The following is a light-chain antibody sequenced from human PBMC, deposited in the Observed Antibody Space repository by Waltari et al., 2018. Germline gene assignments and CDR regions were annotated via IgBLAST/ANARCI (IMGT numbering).Light chain of an antibody. CDR3: SSHAGSFAFVL. V-gene: IGLV2-11*01. CDR2: DVS. CDR1: SSDIGAYNR. Sequence: QAALTQPPSMSGSPGQSVTLSCTGTSSDIGAYNRFSWDQQHPGKAPKLMIYDVSQRPSGVSDRFSGSKSGNTASLTISDLQADDEAEYYCSSHAGSFAFVLFGGGTRLTVL. J-gene: IGLJ2*01.